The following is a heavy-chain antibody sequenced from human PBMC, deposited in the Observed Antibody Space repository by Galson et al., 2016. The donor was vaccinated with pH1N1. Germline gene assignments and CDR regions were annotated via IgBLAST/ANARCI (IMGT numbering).Heavy chain of an antibody. J-gene: IGHJ4*02. CDR2: INTGSGYT. V-gene: IGHV1-3*04. CDR1: GYTFTSYA. D-gene: IGHD3-16*01. CDR3: GRDGLTMITFGVPGNYFDY. Sequence: SVKVSCKASGYTFTSYAIHWVRQAPGQRLEWMGWINTGSGYTKYSQKFHDRITITKDTSAGTVYLELRSLRSEDTAVYYCGRDGLTMITFGVPGNYFDYWGQGTLVTVSS.